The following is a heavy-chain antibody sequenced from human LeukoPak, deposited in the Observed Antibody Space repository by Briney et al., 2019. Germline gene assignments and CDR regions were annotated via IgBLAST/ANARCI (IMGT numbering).Heavy chain of an antibody. CDR1: GGSISPYF. D-gene: IGHD3-10*01. CDR2: ISYSGST. V-gene: IGHV4-59*01. Sequence: PSETLSLTCTVSGGSISPYFWSWIRQPPGKGLEWIGYISYSGSTNYNPSLKSRVTISVDTSENQFSLQLSSVTAADTAVYYCARDDYRGVTNFDPWGQGTLVTVSS. J-gene: IGHJ5*02. CDR3: ARDDYRGVTNFDP.